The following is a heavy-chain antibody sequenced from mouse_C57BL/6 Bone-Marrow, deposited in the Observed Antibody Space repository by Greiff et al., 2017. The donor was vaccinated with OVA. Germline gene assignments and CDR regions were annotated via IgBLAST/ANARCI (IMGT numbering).Heavy chain of an antibody. V-gene: IGHV1-80*01. CDR1: GYAFGSYW. D-gene: IGHD3-1*01. CDR3: ARRGAYYWYFDV. Sequence: QVQLQQSGAELVKPGASVKISCKASGYAFGSYWMNWVKQRPGKGLEWIGQIYPGDGDTNYNGKFKGKATLTADKSSSTAYMQLSSLTSEDSAVYFCARRGAYYWYFDVWGTGTTVTVSS. J-gene: IGHJ1*03. CDR2: IYPGDGDT.